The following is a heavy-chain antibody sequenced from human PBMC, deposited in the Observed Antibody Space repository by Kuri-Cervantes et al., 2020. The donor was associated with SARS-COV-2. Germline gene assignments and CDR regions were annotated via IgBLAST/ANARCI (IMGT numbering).Heavy chain of an antibody. CDR2: IYSGGST. CDR1: GFTVSSNY. V-gene: IGHV3-53*01. Sequence: LSLTCAASGFTVSSNYMSWVRQAPGKGLEWVSVIYSGGSTYYADSVKGRFTISRDNSKNTLYLQMNSLRAEDTAVYYCARGGSGRTTYFDYWGQGTLVTVSS. CDR3: ARGGSGRTTYFDY. D-gene: IGHD1-1*01. J-gene: IGHJ4*02.